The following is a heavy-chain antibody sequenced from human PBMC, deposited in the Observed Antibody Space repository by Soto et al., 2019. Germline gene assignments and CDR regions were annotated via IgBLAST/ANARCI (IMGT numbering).Heavy chain of an antibody. V-gene: IGHV1-3*01. D-gene: IGHD3-3*01. CDR3: ARGKGMEENYYYYGMDI. CDR2: LNGGTGQT. CDR1: GYTFSTYA. Sequence: ASVKVSCKASGYTFSTYAIHWVRQAPGQSLEWMGWLNGGTGQTRYSQRFQDRVTITRDTSASTAYMEGSSLRPEDTAVYYCARGKGMEENYYYYGMDIWGQGTTVTVSS. J-gene: IGHJ6*02.